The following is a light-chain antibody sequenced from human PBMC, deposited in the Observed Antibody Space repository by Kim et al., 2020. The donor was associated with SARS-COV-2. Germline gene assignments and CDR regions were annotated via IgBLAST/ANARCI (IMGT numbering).Light chain of an antibody. CDR2: SDD. J-gene: IGLJ3*02. CDR3: QVWDSRTDQVV. V-gene: IGLV3-21*04. Sequence: SYELTQPPSVSVAPGQTASLTCGGNNIGSKTVHWYQQKPGQAPVVVIYSDDDRPSGIPARFSGSNSGKTATLIISTVEAGDEADYYCQVWDSRTDQVVFGGGTKLTVL. CDR1: NIGSKT.